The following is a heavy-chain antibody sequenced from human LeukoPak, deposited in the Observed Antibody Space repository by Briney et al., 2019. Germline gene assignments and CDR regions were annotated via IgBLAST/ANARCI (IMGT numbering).Heavy chain of an antibody. Sequence: SETLSLTCAVYGGSFSGYYWNWIRQPPGNGLEWIGEINHGGSTNYNPSLKSRVTISVDTSKNYFSLKLSSVTAADTAVYYCACGTYYYFDYWGQGTLVTVSS. V-gene: IGHV4-34*01. D-gene: IGHD1-26*01. J-gene: IGHJ4*02. CDR2: INHGGST. CDR1: GGSFSGYY. CDR3: ACGTYYYFDY.